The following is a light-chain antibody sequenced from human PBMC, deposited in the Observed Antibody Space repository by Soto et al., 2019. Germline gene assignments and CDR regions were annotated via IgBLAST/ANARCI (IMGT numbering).Light chain of an antibody. CDR1: SSNIGSNA. V-gene: IGLV1-44*01. CDR2: SDN. Sequence: QSVLTQPPSTSGTPGQRVTISCSGSSSNIGSNAVNWYLQLPGTAPKLLIYSDNQRPSGVPDRFSGSKSGTSASLAISAFQSEDEADYYCSSWDDSLNGVVFGGGTKVTVL. J-gene: IGLJ2*01. CDR3: SSWDDSLNGVV.